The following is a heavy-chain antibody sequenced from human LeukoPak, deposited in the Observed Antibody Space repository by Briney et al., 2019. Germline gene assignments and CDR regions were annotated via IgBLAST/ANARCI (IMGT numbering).Heavy chain of an antibody. Sequence: SETLSLTCTVSGASISSGDYYWSWIRQPPGKGLEWIGYIYYSGSTYYNPSLKSRLTISVDTSKNQFSLKLTSVTAANTAVYYCARWAIFGVAWGQGTLVTVSP. J-gene: IGHJ5*02. CDR3: ARWAIFGVA. V-gene: IGHV4-30-4*08. CDR1: GASISSGDYY. CDR2: IYYSGST. D-gene: IGHD3-3*01.